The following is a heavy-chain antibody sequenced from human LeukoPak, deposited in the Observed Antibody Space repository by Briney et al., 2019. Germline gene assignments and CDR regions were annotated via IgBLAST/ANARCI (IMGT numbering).Heavy chain of an antibody. CDR2: IGGSGART. J-gene: IGHJ4*02. Sequence: PGGSLRLSCAASGFTSNSYVMSWVRQAPGKGLEWVSAIGGSGARTYYADSVRGRFTISRDNSKNTVYLQLNSLRGEDTAVYYCAKDLVSGDWYWRGFDSWGQGTLVTVSS. D-gene: IGHD6-19*01. CDR1: GFTSNSYV. V-gene: IGHV3-23*01. CDR3: AKDLVSGDWYWRGFDS.